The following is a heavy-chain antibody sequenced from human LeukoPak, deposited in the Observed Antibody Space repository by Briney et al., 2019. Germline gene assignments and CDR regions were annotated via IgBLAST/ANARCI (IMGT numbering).Heavy chain of an antibody. D-gene: IGHD6-19*01. CDR2: INPNSGGT. CDR3: ARDFRFQYSSGYYAAEYFQH. CDR1: GYTFTGYY. V-gene: IGHV1-2*02. J-gene: IGHJ1*01. Sequence: ASVKVSCKASGYTFTGYYMHWVRQAPGQGLEWIGWINPNSGGTNYAQKFQGRVTMTRDTSISTAYMELSRLRSDDTAVYYCARDFRFQYSSGYYAAEYFQHWGQGTLVTVSS.